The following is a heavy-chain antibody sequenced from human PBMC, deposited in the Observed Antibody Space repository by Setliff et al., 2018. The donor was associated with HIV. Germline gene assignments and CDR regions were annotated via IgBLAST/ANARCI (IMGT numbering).Heavy chain of an antibody. Sequence: WASVKVSCKASGYTLSNYYMHWVRQATGQGLEWMGIINPSGESTTYAQRFQGRVTMTTDRSTSTVYMELSSLRSEDTAVYYCARGAHSSSYHYYCMDVWGQGTTVTVSS. J-gene: IGHJ6*02. D-gene: IGHD6-19*01. CDR2: INPSGEST. CDR3: ARGAHSSSYHYYCMDV. CDR1: GYTLSNYY. V-gene: IGHV1-46*01.